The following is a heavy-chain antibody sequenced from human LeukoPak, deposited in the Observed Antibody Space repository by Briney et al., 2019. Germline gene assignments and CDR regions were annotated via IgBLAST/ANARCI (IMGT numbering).Heavy chain of an antibody. Sequence: PGGSLRLSCAASGFTVSTNHMSWVRQAPGKGPEWVSSIHSGSDTYYADSMKDRITISRDNAKNTLYLQMNSLRGEDTAVYYCARIVPDVGGWIPFDIWGQGTIVTVSS. D-gene: IGHD2-2*01. CDR3: ARIVPDVGGWIPFDI. CDR1: GFTVSTNH. V-gene: IGHV3-66*01. CDR2: IHSGSDT. J-gene: IGHJ3*02.